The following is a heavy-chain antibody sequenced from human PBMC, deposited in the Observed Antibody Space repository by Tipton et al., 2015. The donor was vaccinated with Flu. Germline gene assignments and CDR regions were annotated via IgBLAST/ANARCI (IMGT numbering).Heavy chain of an antibody. D-gene: IGHD3-10*02. CDR3: ARLSYYDVDLKNFYFDY. V-gene: IGHV4-39*01. J-gene: IGHJ4*02. CDR2: LYCYNGNT. CDR1: SGSIGSTNYF. Sequence: TLSLTCTVSSGSIGSTNYFCAWIRQPPGKGLEWIGSLYCYNGNTYYSPSLKSRVTMSADTSKNQFSLKLNSVTAADTAVYYCARLSYYDVDLKNFYFDYWGQGALVTVSS.